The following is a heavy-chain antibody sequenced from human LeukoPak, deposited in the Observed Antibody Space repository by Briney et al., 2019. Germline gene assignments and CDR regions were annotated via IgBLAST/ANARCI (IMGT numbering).Heavy chain of an antibody. D-gene: IGHD3-22*01. V-gene: IGHV4-34*01. Sequence: SETLSLTCAVYGGSFSGYYWSWIRQPPGKGLEWIGEINHSGSTNYNPSLKSRVTISVDKSKNQFSLKLSSVTAADTAVYYCARKAYDQHIDYWGQGTLVTVSS. CDR3: ARKAYDQHIDY. CDR1: GGSFSGYY. J-gene: IGHJ4*02. CDR2: INHSGST.